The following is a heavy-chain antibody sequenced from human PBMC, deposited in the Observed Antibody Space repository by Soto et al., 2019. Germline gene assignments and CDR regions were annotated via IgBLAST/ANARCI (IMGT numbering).Heavy chain of an antibody. J-gene: IGHJ4*02. D-gene: IGHD2-21*02. CDR2: IYQSEST. CDR1: GGSISSRDW. V-gene: IGHV4-4*02. Sequence: QVQLQESGPGLVKPSGTLSLTCTVSGGSISSRDWLTWVRQPQGKGLEGIGEIYQSESTTYNPSLKRRVSISVDKSKNQFPLKLSSVTAADTDVYYCARGDIVVTARFDYWGQGTLVSVSS. CDR3: ARGDIVVTARFDY.